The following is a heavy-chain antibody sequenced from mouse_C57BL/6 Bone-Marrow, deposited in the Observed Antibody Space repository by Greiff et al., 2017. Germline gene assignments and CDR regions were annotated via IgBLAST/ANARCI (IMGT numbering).Heavy chain of an antibody. V-gene: IGHV1-64*01. J-gene: IGHJ4*01. CDR2: IHPSSGST. Sequence: QVQLQQPGAELVKPGASVKLSCKASGYTFTSYWMHWVKQRPGQGLEWIGMIHPSSGSTNYNEKFKSKATLTVDKSSSTAYMQLSSLTSEDSADDSGARGEESNYVGYYYAMDYWGQGTSVTVSS. CDR3: ARGEESNYVGYYYAMDY. D-gene: IGHD2-5*01. CDR1: GYTFTSYW.